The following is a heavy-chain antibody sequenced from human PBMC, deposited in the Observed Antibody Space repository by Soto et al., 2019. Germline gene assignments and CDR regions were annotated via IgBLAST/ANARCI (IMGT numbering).Heavy chain of an antibody. D-gene: IGHD2-8*02. J-gene: IGHJ5*02. CDR1: GYSFSNFW. CDR3: ARCVLVTSTMNCFNL. V-gene: IGHV5-51*01. CDR2: TYPDESDT. Sequence: GDSLKISRQASGYSFSNFWLACVRQMPREGLEWLGLTYPDESDTRYSPSFLSQVTISADRSIKTTYLQWSSLKASDTAIYFCARCVLVTSTMNCFNLWGRGTLVTVSS.